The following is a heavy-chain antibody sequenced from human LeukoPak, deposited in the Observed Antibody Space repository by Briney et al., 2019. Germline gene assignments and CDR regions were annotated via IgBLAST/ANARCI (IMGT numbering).Heavy chain of an antibody. CDR1: GFTFSSYG. Sequence: GGSLRLSCAASGFTFSSYGMHWVRQAPGKGLEWVAVIWYDGSNKYYADSVKGRFTISRDNSKNTLYLQMNSLRAEDTAVYYCANVGEHDYGDYFDYWGQGTLVTVSS. D-gene: IGHD4-17*01. V-gene: IGHV3-33*06. CDR2: IWYDGSNK. CDR3: ANVGEHDYGDYFDY. J-gene: IGHJ4*02.